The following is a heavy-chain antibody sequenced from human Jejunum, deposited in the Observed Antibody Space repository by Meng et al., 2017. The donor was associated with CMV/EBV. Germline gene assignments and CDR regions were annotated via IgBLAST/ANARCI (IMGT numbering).Heavy chain of an antibody. D-gene: IGHD1-14*01. J-gene: IGHJ4*02. CDR3: ARDYIKFDY. CDR1: GFTFSTYA. Sequence: QVQLVESGGGVVQPGRSLRLSCAASGFTFSTYAMHWVRQAPGKGLEWVAVISYDGNNKDYADSVKGRSTISRDNSKNTLYLQMNSLRAEDTAVYYCARDYIKFDYWGQGTLVTVSS. V-gene: IGHV3-30-3*01. CDR2: ISYDGNNK.